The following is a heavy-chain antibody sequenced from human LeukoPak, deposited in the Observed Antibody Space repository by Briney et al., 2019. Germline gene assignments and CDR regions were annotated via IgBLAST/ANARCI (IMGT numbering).Heavy chain of an antibody. D-gene: IGHD3-3*01. CDR3: ARVAQRYYGDYFDY. CDR2: IIPILGIA. J-gene: IGHJ4*02. V-gene: IGHV1-69*04. CDR1: GGTFSSYA. Sequence: SVKVSCKASGGTFSSYAISWVRQAPGQGLEWMGRIIPILGIANYAQKLQGRVTITADKSTSTAYMELSSLRSEDTAVYYCARVAQRYYGDYFDYWGQGTLVTVSS.